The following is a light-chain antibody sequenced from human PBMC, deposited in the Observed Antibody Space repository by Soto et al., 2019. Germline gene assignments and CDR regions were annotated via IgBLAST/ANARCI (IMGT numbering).Light chain of an antibody. V-gene: IGKV1-12*01. J-gene: IGKJ4*01. CDR3: QQGDSFPLT. Sequence: DIQMTQSPSSVSVSVGDRVTITCRASQGVGTWLAWFQQKPGEAPRLLIYTASTLHSGVPSRFSGSGSGTDFTLTITSLQPEDFATYYCQQGDSFPLTFGGGTKVEIK. CDR1: QGVGTW. CDR2: TAS.